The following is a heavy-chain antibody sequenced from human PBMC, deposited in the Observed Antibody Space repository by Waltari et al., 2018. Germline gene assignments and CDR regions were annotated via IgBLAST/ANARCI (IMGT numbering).Heavy chain of an antibody. D-gene: IGHD4-17*01. CDR3: ARTVTPGDYYYYYMDV. CDR1: GGTFRSYA. V-gene: IGHV1-69*04. J-gene: IGHJ6*03. CDR2: IIPMLGIT. Sequence: QVQLVQSGAEVKKPGSSVKVSCKASGGTFRSYALSWVRQAPGQGLEWMGGIIPMLGITNYAHKFQGKVTITADESTSTAYMELRSLRSEDTAVYYCARTVTPGDYYYYYMDVWGKGTTVTVSS.